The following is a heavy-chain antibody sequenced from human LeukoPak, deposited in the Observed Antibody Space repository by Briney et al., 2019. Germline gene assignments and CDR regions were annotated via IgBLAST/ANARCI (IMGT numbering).Heavy chain of an antibody. V-gene: IGHV3-30*02. CDR3: AKDRTLLWFGELFFYDAFDI. CDR1: GFTFSSCG. CDR2: IRYDGSNK. J-gene: IGHJ3*02. D-gene: IGHD3-10*01. Sequence: GGSPRLSCAASGFTFSSCGMHWVRQAPGKGLEWVAFIRYDGSNKYYADSVKGRFTISRDNSKNTLYLQMNSLRAEDTAVYYCAKDRTLLWFGELFFYDAFDIWGQGTMVTVSS.